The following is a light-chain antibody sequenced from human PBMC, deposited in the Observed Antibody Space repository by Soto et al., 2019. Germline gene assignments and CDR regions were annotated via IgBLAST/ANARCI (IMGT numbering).Light chain of an antibody. CDR1: QSIGSNY. CDR3: QQYGSSPPWT. CDR2: GAY. Sequence: EIVLTQSPGTLSLSPGERATLSCRASQSIGSNYLAWYQQKPGQTPRLLIYGAYSRATGIPDRFSGSGSGTDFTLTITRLEPEDFAVYYCQQYGSSPPWTFGPGTKVGIK. V-gene: IGKV3-20*01. J-gene: IGKJ1*01.